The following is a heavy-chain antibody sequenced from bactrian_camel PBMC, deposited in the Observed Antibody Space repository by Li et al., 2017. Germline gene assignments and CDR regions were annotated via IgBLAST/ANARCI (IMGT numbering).Heavy chain of an antibody. CDR1: GFNFSDYW. CDR2: ISDDSRAT. Sequence: HVQLVESGGGTVQPGGSLRLSCAASGFNFSDYWMYWDRQAPGKGLEWVASISDDSRATQYKGFLEARFTISRDNSKSTLYLQMNSLKSEDTATYYCAKELGSTLAGSGRSPGTQVTVS. V-gene: IGHV3S1*01. J-gene: IGHJ4*01. D-gene: IGHD6*01.